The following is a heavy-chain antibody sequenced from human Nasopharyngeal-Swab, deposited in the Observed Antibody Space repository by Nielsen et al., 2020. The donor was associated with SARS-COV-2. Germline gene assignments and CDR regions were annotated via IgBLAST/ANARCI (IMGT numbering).Heavy chain of an antibody. Sequence: ASVKVSCKASGYDITRYCVSWVRQAPGQGLEWMGWITVYSGHTKYAQNFQGRVNIITETFTSKAFMELRRLSSGDTAVYYCAREGTHYDTSGYFPDYWGQGTLVTVSS. CDR2: ITVYSGHT. CDR3: AREGTHYDTSGYFPDY. J-gene: IGHJ4*02. D-gene: IGHD3-22*01. V-gene: IGHV1-18*01. CDR1: GYDITRYC.